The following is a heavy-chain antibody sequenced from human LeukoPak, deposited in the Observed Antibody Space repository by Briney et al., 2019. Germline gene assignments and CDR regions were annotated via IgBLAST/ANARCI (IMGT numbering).Heavy chain of an antibody. D-gene: IGHD3-16*01. CDR1: GFTFSSYA. CDR3: ARRFRD. CDR2: ISDDTKTI. V-gene: IGHV3-48*04. Sequence: GGSLRLSCAASGFTFSSYAVNWVRQAPGKGLEWVSFISDDTKTIKYGDFVQGRFTISRDNAKNSMYLQMNSLRVEDTAVYYCARRFRDWGQGILVTVS. J-gene: IGHJ4*02.